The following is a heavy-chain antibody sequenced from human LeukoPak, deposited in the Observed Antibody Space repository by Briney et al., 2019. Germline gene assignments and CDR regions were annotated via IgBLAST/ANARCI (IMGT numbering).Heavy chain of an antibody. CDR1: GGSISSSNW. D-gene: IGHD3-3*01. CDR3: ARGVWSGYYFDY. CDR2: IYHSGST. Sequence: SGTLSLTCAVSGGSISSSNWWSWVRQPPGKGLEWIGEIYHSGSTNYNPSLKSRVILSVDKSKNQFSLKLSSVTAADTAVYFCARGVWSGYYFDYWGQGTLVTVSS. J-gene: IGHJ4*02. V-gene: IGHV4-4*02.